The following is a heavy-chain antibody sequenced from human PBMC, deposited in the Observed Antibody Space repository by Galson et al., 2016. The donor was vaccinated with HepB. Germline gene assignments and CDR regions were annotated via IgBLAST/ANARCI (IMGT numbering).Heavy chain of an antibody. CDR3: VRGRYGDYDGGYDY. Sequence: SVKVSCKASGYTLTSYDINWVRQATGQGLEWMGWMNPNSGNTGYAQKFQGRVTMTRDTSISTAYMELSSLRSEDTAVYDCVRGRYGDYDGGYDYWGQGTLVTVSS. D-gene: IGHD4-17*01. V-gene: IGHV1-8*01. CDR1: GYTLTSYD. CDR2: MNPNSGNT. J-gene: IGHJ4*02.